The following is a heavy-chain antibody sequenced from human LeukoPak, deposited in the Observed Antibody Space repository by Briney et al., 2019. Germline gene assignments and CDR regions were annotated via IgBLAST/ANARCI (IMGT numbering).Heavy chain of an antibody. Sequence: PGVSLRLSCAASGFTFSSYWMSRVRQAQGKGREWVANIKQDGSEKSYVDSVKGRFTISRDNAKNSLYLQMNRLRAEDTAVYYCARDFLEYQLLYNSSYYGMDVWGQGTTVTVSS. D-gene: IGHD2-2*02. J-gene: IGHJ6*02. CDR3: ARDFLEYQLLYNSSYYGMDV. CDR2: IKQDGSEK. CDR1: GFTFSSYW. V-gene: IGHV3-7*01.